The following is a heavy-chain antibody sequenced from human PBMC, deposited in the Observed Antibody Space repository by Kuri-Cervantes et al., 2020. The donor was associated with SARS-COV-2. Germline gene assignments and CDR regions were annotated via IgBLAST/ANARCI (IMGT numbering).Heavy chain of an antibody. CDR2: IYYSGST. CDR1: GGSISSHY. CDR3: ARAVVVVPAATTNWFDP. V-gene: IGHV4-59*11. D-gene: IGHD2-2*01. J-gene: IGHJ5*02. Sequence: GSLRLSFTVSGGSISSHYWSWIRQPPGKGLEWIGYIYYSGSTNYNPSLKSRVTMSVDTSKNQFSLKLSSVTAADTAGYYCARAVVVVPAATTNWFDPWGQGTLVTVSS.